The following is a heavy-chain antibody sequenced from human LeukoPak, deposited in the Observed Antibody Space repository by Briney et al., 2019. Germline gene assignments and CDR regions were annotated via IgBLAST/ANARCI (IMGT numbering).Heavy chain of an antibody. J-gene: IGHJ4*02. Sequence: GGSLRLSCAASGFTFSSYEMNWVRQAPGKGLEWVSSISSSSSYIYYADSVKGRFTISRDNAKNSLYLQMNSLRAEDTAVYYCARDEQQLDPFDYWGQGTLVTVSS. CDR1: GFTFSSYE. CDR2: ISSSSSYI. V-gene: IGHV3-21*01. CDR3: ARDEQQLDPFDY. D-gene: IGHD6-6*01.